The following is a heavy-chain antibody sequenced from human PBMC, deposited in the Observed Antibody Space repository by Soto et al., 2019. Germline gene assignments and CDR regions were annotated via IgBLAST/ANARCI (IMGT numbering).Heavy chain of an antibody. V-gene: IGHV1-46*03. CDR3: ARCAAKLPAPYYYYYIDV. CDR2: INPSGGST. CDR1: GYTFTSYY. Sequence: GASVKVSCKASGYTFTSYYMHWVRQAPGQGLEWMGIINPSGGSTSYAQKFQGRVTMTRDTSTSTVYMELSSLRSEDTAVYYCARCAAKLPAPYYYYYIDVRGKGTSVSVSS. J-gene: IGHJ6*03.